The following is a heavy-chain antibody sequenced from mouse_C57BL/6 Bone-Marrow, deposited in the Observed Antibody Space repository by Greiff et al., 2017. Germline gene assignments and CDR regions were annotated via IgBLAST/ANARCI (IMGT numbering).Heavy chain of an antibody. CDR1: GFTFTDYY. CDR2: IRNKANGYTT. Sequence: EVQLQESGGGLVQPGGSLSLSCAASGFTFTDYYMSWVRQPPGKALEWLGFIRNKANGYTTEYSASVKGRFTISRDNSQSILYLQMNALRAEDSATYYCARSDTTMDYWGQGTSVTVSS. CDR3: ARSDTTMDY. J-gene: IGHJ4*01. D-gene: IGHD1-1*01. V-gene: IGHV7-3*01.